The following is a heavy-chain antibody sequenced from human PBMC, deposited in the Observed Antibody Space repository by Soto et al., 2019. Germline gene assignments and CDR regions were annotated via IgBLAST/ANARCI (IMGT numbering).Heavy chain of an antibody. D-gene: IGHD1-1*01. CDR1: GFTFSTFV. CDR2: ISSSGDIT. J-gene: IGHJ4*02. Sequence: PGGSLRLSCAASGFTFSTFVMHWVRQVPGKGLESVSAISSSGDITYYANFVKGRFTISRDNSKNTLYLQMGSLRAEDMALYYCARRDNFGPDYWGQGTLVTVSS. V-gene: IGHV3-64*01. CDR3: ARRDNFGPDY.